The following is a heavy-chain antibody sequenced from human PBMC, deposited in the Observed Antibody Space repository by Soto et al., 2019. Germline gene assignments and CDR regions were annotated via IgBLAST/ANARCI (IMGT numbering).Heavy chain of an antibody. J-gene: IGHJ4*02. CDR1: GGSISSGGYS. Sequence: SETLSLTCAVSGGSISSGGYSWSWIRQPPGKGLEWVGSIYYNGNTYYTPSLKSRATISLDTSRNQFFLNLNSVTAADTAVYYCARDVGSSHGPGHPHYFDYWGQGTLVTVSS. D-gene: IGHD2-2*01. CDR2: IYYNGNT. V-gene: IGHV4-31*11. CDR3: ARDVGSSHGPGHPHYFDY.